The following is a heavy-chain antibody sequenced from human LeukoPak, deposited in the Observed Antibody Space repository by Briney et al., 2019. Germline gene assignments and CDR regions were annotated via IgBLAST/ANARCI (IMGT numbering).Heavy chain of an antibody. V-gene: IGHV3-30-3*01. D-gene: IGHD3-10*01. J-gene: IGHJ5*02. Sequence: GRSLRLSCVASGFSLSNFQMYWVRQAPGKGLEWVSIISLDGSTEFYADSVKGRFTISRDTASNTMHLEMNNLRIEDTAVYYCMRDYMGWFDPWGQGSLVTVSS. CDR3: MRDYMGWFDP. CDR2: ISLDGSTE. CDR1: GFSLSNFQ.